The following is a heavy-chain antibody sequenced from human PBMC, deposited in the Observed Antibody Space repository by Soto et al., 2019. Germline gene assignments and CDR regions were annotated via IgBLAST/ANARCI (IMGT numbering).Heavy chain of an antibody. Sequence: QVYLVQSGAEVKKPGSSVKISCKASGGIFSSNTINWVRQAAGQGLEWMGGIIPLFGTANYAEKFQGRVTITAAEYPKTEYMELTSLRTEDTSVYYCASKAACGGDCYAFDSWGQGTLVTVSS. CDR2: IIPLFGTA. V-gene: IGHV1-69*01. J-gene: IGHJ4*02. D-gene: IGHD2-21*02. CDR3: ASKAACGGDCYAFDS. CDR1: GGIFSSNT.